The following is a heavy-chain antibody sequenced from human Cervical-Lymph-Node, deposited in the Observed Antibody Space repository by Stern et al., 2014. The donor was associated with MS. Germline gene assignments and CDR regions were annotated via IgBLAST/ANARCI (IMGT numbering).Heavy chain of an antibody. CDR1: GGSISSDDHY. Sequence: QLQLQESGPGLVRPSQTLSLTCTVSGGSISSDDHYWRWVRQPPGKGLEWLGYISYSGSSYFNPSLKRRATMSVDTSKNQFSLKLKSVTAADTAVYYCARTDILLLDYWGQGALVTVSS. D-gene: IGHD3-22*01. J-gene: IGHJ4*02. V-gene: IGHV4-30-4*01. CDR3: ARTDILLLDY. CDR2: ISYSGSS.